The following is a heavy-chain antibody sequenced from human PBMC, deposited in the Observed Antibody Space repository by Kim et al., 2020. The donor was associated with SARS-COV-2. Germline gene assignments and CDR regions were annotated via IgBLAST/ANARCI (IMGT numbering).Heavy chain of an antibody. CDR2: ITKSSTTI. CDR1: GFTFGAYD. Sequence: GGSLRLSCATSGFTFGAYDMNWVRQAPGKGLEWLSFITKSSTTIYYADSVEGRFTISRDNAKNSLFLQMNSLRAEDTALYYCVRDRMRGAFAMWGHGTL. CDR3: VRDRMRGAFAM. D-gene: IGHD2-8*01. J-gene: IGHJ3*02. V-gene: IGHV3-48*01.